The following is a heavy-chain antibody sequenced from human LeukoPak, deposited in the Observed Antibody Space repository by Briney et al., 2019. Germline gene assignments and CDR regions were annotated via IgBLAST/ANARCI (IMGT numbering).Heavy chain of an antibody. V-gene: IGHV1-2*02. CDR1: GYTFTDYY. D-gene: IGHD4-17*01. CDR3: ARADGDKEAFDI. Sequence: ASVKVSCKASGYTFTDYYMHWVRQAPGQGLEWMGWINSNSGGTNYALKFQGRVTMTRDTSISTAYMDLSSLRSDDTAVYYCARADGDKEAFDIWGQGTMVTVSS. J-gene: IGHJ3*02. CDR2: INSNSGGT.